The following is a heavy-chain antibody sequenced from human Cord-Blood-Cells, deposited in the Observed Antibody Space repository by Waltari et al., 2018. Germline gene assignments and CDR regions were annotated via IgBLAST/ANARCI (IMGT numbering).Heavy chain of an antibody. CDR2: IYYSGST. Sequence: QLQLQESGPGLVKPSETLSLTCTVSGGSISSSRYYWGWIRQPPGKGLEWIGSIYYSGSTYYNPSLKSRVTISVDTSKNQFSLKLSSVTAADTAVYYCARHEDGSGSYYILYAFDIWGQGTMVTVSS. V-gene: IGHV4-39*01. CDR1: GGSISSSRYY. J-gene: IGHJ3*02. D-gene: IGHD3-10*01. CDR3: ARHEDGSGSYYILYAFDI.